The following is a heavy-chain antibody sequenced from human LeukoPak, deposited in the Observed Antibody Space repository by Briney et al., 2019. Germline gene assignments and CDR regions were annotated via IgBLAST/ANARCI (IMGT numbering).Heavy chain of an antibody. Sequence: SVKVSCKASGGTFSSYAISWVRQAPGQGLEWMGGIIPIFGTANYAQKFRGRVTITADESTSTAYMELSSLRSEDTAVYYCARKRNGSPTPYYYHGMDVWGQGTTVTVSS. J-gene: IGHJ6*02. CDR3: ARKRNGSPTPYYYHGMDV. CDR1: GGTFSSYA. CDR2: IIPIFGTA. D-gene: IGHD1-1*01. V-gene: IGHV1-69*13.